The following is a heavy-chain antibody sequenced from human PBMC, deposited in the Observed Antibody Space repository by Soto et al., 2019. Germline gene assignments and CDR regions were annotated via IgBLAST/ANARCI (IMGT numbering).Heavy chain of an antibody. J-gene: IGHJ2*01. Sequence: QLQLQESGSGLVKPSQTLSLTCGVSGGSISSGGYSWSWIRQPPGKGLEWIGYIYQSGSTFYNPSPKSRVSISVDRSKNQFFLNLTSVTAADTAIYFCARESRSSRYDTSGYSQYWDFDLWGRGTLVVVAS. V-gene: IGHV4-30-2*01. D-gene: IGHD3-22*01. CDR3: ARESRSSRYDTSGYSQYWDFDL. CDR2: IYQSGST. CDR1: GGSISSGGYS.